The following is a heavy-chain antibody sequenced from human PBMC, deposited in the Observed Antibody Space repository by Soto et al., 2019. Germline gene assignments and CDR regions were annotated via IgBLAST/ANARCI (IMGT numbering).Heavy chain of an antibody. J-gene: IGHJ3*02. CDR3: AKDEYWGIAVRLVPANASDI. D-gene: IGHD6-6*01. CDR2: ISGSGGST. Sequence: GGSLRLSCAASGFTFSSYAMSWARQAPGKGLEWVSAISGSGGSTYYADSVKGRFTISRDNSKNTLYLQMNSLRAEDTAVYYCAKDEYWGIAVRLVPANASDIWGQGTMVTLSS. V-gene: IGHV3-23*01. CDR1: GFTFSSYA.